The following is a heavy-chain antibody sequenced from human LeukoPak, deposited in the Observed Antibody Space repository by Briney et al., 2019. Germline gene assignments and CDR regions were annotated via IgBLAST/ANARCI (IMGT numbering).Heavy chain of an antibody. CDR1: GGSFSGYY. J-gene: IGHJ4*02. D-gene: IGHD7-27*01. CDR3: ARPWGNFDY. CDR2: INHSGST. Sequence: PSETLSLTCAVYGGSFSGYYWSWIRQPPGKGLEWIGEINHSGSTNYNPSLKSRVTISVDTSKKQFSLKLSSVTAADTAVYYCARPWGNFDYWGQGTLVTVSP. V-gene: IGHV4-34*01.